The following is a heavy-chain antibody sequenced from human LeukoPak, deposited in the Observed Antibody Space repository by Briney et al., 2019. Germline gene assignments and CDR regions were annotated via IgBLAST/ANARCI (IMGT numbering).Heavy chain of an antibody. CDR1: GGPISSNRYY. CDR2: IYYSGST. Sequence: SETLSLTCTVSGGPISSNRYYWGWIRQPPGKGLEWIGNIYYSGSTFYNPSLKSRVTISVDTSKNQFSLKLSSVTAADTAVYYCARQSNYYASSGYDYYFDYWGQGTLVTVSS. D-gene: IGHD3-22*01. V-gene: IGHV4-39*01. J-gene: IGHJ4*02. CDR3: ARQSNYYASSGYDYYFDY.